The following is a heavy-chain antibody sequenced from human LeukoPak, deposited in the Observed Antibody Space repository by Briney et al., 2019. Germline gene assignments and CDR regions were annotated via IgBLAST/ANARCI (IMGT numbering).Heavy chain of an antibody. CDR1: GFTFDDYA. D-gene: IGHD2-15*01. CDR3: AKYATKDIVVVVAAHGGFYFDY. J-gene: IGHJ4*02. CDR2: ISWNSGSI. V-gene: IGHV3-9*01. Sequence: GGSLRLSCAASGFTFDDYAMHWVRQAPGKGLEWVSGISWNSGSIGYADSVKGRFTISRDNAKNSLYLQMNSLRAEDTAVYYCAKYATKDIVVVVAAHGGFYFDYWGQGTLVTVSS.